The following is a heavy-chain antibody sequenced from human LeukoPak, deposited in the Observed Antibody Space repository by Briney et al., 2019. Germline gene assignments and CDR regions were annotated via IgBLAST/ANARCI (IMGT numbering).Heavy chain of an antibody. CDR2: ISAYTGNT. D-gene: IGHD6-13*01. CDR3: ARDTSSSWYVYFDY. V-gene: IGHV1-18*01. CDR1: GYTFTSYG. J-gene: IGHJ4*02. Sequence: GASVKVSCKASGYTFTSYGISWVRQAPGQGLEWMGWISAYTGNTNYAQKLQGRVTMTTDTSTSTAYMELRSLRSDDTAVYYCARDTSSSWYVYFDYWGQGTLVTVSS.